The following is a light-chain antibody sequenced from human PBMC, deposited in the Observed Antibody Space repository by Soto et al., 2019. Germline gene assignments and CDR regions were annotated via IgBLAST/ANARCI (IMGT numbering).Light chain of an antibody. J-gene: IGLJ3*02. V-gene: IGLV2-14*03. CDR2: DVY. CDR1: SSDVDGYKY. Sequence: QSALTQPASVSGSPGQSIAISCTATSSDVDGYKYVSWYQHHPGKAPKLIIYDVYNRPSGVSDRFSGSKSGNTASLTISGLQPEDEADYHCSSYTTTGTVFGGGTKFTVL. CDR3: SSYTTTGTV.